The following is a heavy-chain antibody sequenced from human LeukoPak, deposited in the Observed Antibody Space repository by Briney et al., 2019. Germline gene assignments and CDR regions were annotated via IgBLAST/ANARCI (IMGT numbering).Heavy chain of an antibody. D-gene: IGHD3-9*01. Sequence: PSETLSLTCAVYGGSFSGYYWSWIRQPPGKGLEWIGEINHSGSTNYNPSLKSRVTISVDTSKNQFSLKLSSVTAADTAVYYCARRPLPGILTGYRKYYYYHGMDVWGQGTTVTVSS. CDR3: ARRPLPGILTGYRKYYYYHGMDV. J-gene: IGHJ6*02. V-gene: IGHV4-34*01. CDR2: INHSGST. CDR1: GGSFSGYY.